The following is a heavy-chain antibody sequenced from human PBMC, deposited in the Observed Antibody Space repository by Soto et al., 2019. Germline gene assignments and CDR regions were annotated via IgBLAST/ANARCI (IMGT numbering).Heavy chain of an antibody. CDR3: ARLYPVVGRYSSSSGVSEYYYYGMDV. J-gene: IGHJ6*02. D-gene: IGHD6-6*01. V-gene: IGHV5-10-1*01. Sequence: PGESLKISCKGSGYSFTSYWISWVRQMPGKGLEWMGRIDPSDSYTNYSPSFQGHVTISADKSISTAYLQWSSLKASDTAMYYCARLYPVVGRYSSSSGVSEYYYYGMDVWGQGTTVTVSS. CDR1: GYSFTSYW. CDR2: IDPSDSYT.